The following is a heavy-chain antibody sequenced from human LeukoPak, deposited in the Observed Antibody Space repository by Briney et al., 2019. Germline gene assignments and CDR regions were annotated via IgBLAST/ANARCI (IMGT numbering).Heavy chain of an antibody. D-gene: IGHD5-12*01. CDR1: GFIFSGYA. CDR3: AKDPASYEYYFDY. CDR2: ISASVGTT. V-gene: IGHV3-23*01. Sequence: PGGSLRLSCAASGFIFSGYAMSWVRQAPGKGLEWVSSISASVGTTYYTDSVKGRFTISRDNSKNTLDLQMNSLRAEDTAVYYCAKDPASYEYYFDYWGQGTLVTVSS. J-gene: IGHJ4*02.